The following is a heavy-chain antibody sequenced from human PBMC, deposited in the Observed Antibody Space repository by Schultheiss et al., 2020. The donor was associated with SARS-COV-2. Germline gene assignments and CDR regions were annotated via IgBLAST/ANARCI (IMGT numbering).Heavy chain of an antibody. CDR1: GYSFTNYW. Sequence: GESLKISCKGSGYSFTNYWIGWVRQMPGKGLEWMGTIYPGDSDTRYSPSFQGQVTISVDKSIATAYLQWRSLKASDTAMYYCARRTRYEPNWFDPWGQGTLVTVSS. V-gene: IGHV5-51*01. D-gene: IGHD2-2*01. CDR2: IYPGDSDT. CDR3: ARRTRYEPNWFDP. J-gene: IGHJ5*02.